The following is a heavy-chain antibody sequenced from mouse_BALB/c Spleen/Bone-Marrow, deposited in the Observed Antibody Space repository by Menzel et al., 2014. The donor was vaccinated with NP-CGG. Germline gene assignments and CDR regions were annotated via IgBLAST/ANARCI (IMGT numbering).Heavy chain of an antibody. CDR2: IISGGNT. Sequence: DVHLVESGGGLVKPGGSLKLSCAASGLSFRSYAMSWVRQTPERRLEWVASIISGGNTYYPDSVKGRLTISRDNARTIRYLQMSSLTAEDTAMYYCARGPSYGNYLYYALDYWGQGTSVTVSS. J-gene: IGHJ4*01. CDR1: GLSFRSYA. V-gene: IGHV5-6-5*01. CDR3: ARGPSYGNYLYYALDY. D-gene: IGHD2-10*02.